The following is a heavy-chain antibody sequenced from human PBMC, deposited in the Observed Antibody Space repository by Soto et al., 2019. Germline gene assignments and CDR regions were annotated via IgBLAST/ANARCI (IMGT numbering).Heavy chain of an antibody. V-gene: IGHV3-30*18. CDR1: GFIFNSYG. J-gene: IGHJ6*02. CDR3: AKDPSKPPPAYGMDV. Sequence: GGSLRLSCAASGFIFNSYGMHWVRQAPGKGLEWVATISYGGTYEYYADSVKGRFTISRDNSKNTLYLQMNSLGAEDTALYYCAKDPSKPPPAYGMDVWGQGTTVTVSS. CDR2: ISYGGTYE.